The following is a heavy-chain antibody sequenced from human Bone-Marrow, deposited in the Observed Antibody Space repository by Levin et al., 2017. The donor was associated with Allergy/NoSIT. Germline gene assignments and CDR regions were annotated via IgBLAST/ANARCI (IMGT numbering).Heavy chain of an antibody. V-gene: IGHV4-31*03. Sequence: SETLSLTCTVSGDSMTSGGHHWGWIRQLPGKGLEWIGYIYYTGSSMSNPSLESRLSMSIDTSENHFSLNLKSMTVADTAVYFCVSAKTGDYFDNWGRGTLVTVSS. D-gene: IGHD3-10*01. J-gene: IGHJ4*02. CDR1: GDSMTSGGHH. CDR3: VSAKTGDYFDN. CDR2: IYYTGSS.